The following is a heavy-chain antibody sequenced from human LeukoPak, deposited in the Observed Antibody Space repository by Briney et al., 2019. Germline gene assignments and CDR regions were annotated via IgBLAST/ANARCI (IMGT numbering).Heavy chain of an antibody. J-gene: IGHJ4*02. Sequence: GGSLRLSCAASGFTFSGYEMNWVRQAPGKGLEWVSGVSGSGGRIFYADSVKGRFTISRDSSKNTRYLQINSLRAEDAAVYYCAKGVYTYGSMLLGFDDWGQGTLVTVSS. D-gene: IGHD5-18*01. CDR1: GFTFSGYE. CDR2: VSGSGGRI. CDR3: AKGVYTYGSMLLGFDD. V-gene: IGHV3-48*03.